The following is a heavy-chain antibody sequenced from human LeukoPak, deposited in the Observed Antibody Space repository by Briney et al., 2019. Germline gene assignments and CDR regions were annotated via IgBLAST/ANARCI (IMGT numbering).Heavy chain of an antibody. D-gene: IGHD3-22*01. Sequence: GSLRLSCAASGFTFSSYAMSWVRQAPGKGLEWIGEIYHSGSTNYNPSLKSRVTISVDKSKNQFSLKLSSVTATDTAVYYCARVATMIVVYAFDIWGQGTMVTVSS. V-gene: IGHV4-4*02. CDR2: IYHSGST. CDR1: GFTFSSYAM. CDR3: ARVATMIVVYAFDI. J-gene: IGHJ3*02.